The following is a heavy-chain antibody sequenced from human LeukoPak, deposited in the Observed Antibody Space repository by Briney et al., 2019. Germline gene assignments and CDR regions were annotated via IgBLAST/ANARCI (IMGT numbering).Heavy chain of an antibody. CDR3: AKDTRSMVYAIVDY. V-gene: IGHV3-23*01. CDR1: GFTFSSYA. D-gene: IGHD2-8*01. Sequence: GGSLRFSCVASGFTFSSYAMSWVRQAPGKGLEWVSAISGSGGSTYYADSVKGRFTISRDNSKNTLYLQMNSLRAEDTALYYCAKDTRSMVYAIVDYWGQGTLVTVSS. CDR2: ISGSGGST. J-gene: IGHJ4*02.